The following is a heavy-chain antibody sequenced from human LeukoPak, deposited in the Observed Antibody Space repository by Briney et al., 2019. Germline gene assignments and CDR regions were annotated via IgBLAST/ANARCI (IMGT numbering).Heavy chain of an antibody. D-gene: IGHD1-26*01. CDR2: ASYSGGT. Sequence: SETLSLTCSISGGSVTGGGYYWSWIRQHPGKGLEWIGFASYSGGTYYNPSLMSRITISVDRSQNQFSLRMRDVTAADTAVYFCATADWEYFYFDSWGQGALVAVSS. CDR3: ATADWEYFYFDS. J-gene: IGHJ4*02. CDR1: GGSVTGGGYY. V-gene: IGHV4-31*03.